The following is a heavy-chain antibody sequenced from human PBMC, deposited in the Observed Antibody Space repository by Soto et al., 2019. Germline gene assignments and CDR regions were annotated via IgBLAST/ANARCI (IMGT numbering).Heavy chain of an antibody. J-gene: IGHJ4*02. CDR3: GKGGGGDHGY. CDR1: GFTFSSSA. V-gene: IGHV3-23*01. CDR2: ISDGNGDST. Sequence: EVQLLDSGGALVQPGGSLRLSCTASGFTFSSSAMSWVRQSPGKGLEWVSAISDGNGDSTYYAGSVKGRFTISRDNTKNGLYLQMNDRRAEDTAVYYCGKGGGGDHGYWGQGTLVTVSS. D-gene: IGHD2-21*02.